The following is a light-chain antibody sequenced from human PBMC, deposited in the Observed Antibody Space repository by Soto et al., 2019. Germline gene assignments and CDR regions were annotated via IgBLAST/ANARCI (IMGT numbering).Light chain of an antibody. Sequence: EIVVTQSPATLSVSPGERATLSCRARQSVSRALAWYQQKPGQAPRLLIYDASTRATGIPARFSGNGSGTEFTLTISSLQSEDFEIYYCQQYSHWPPLTFGGGTKVEIK. CDR3: QQYSHWPPLT. CDR1: QSVSRA. J-gene: IGKJ4*01. CDR2: DAS. V-gene: IGKV3-15*01.